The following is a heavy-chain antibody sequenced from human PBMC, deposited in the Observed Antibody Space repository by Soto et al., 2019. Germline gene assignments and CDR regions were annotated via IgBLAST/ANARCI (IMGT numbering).Heavy chain of an antibody. V-gene: IGHV4-59*01. D-gene: IGHD3-10*01. J-gene: IGHJ3*02. CDR1: GGSISSYY. CDR3: AKNYGNAFDI. Sequence: QVQLQESGPGLVKPSETLSLTCTVSGGSISSYYWSWIRQPPGKGLEWIGYIYYSGSTNYNPSLKSRVTISVAPSKTQSSLTLSSVTAADTAVYYCAKNYGNAFDIWGQGTMVTVSS. CDR2: IYYSGST.